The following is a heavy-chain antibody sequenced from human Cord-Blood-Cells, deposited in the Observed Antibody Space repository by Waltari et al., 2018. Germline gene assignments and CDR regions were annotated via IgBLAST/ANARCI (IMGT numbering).Heavy chain of an antibody. V-gene: IGHV1-69*01. Sequence: QVQLVQSGAEVKKPGYSVKVSCKASGGTFSSYAISWVRQAPGQWLEWMGGVIPIFGTANYAQKFQGRVTITADESTSTAYMELSSLRSEDTAVYYCAREQASCYFDYWGQGTLVTVSS. CDR3: AREQASCYFDY. CDR1: GGTFSSYA. J-gene: IGHJ4*02. CDR2: VIPIFGTA. D-gene: IGHD2-2*01.